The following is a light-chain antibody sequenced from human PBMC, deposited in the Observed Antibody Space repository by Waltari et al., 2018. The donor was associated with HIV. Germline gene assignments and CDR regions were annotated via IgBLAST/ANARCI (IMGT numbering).Light chain of an antibody. Sequence: ELVLTQSPDILSLSPGERAVLSCRASQSVSGSQLAWYQQRPGQGPRLLIYGASKRATSIPDRFSGSGSGTDYTLTISGLEPEDFAVYYCQQYGDSPLYIFGQGTNLEI. V-gene: IGKV3-20*01. CDR1: QSVSGSQ. J-gene: IGKJ2*01. CDR2: GAS. CDR3: QQYGDSPLYI.